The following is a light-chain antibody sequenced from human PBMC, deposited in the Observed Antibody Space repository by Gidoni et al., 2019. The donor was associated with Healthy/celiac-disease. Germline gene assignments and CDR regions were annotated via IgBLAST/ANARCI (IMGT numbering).Light chain of an antibody. V-gene: IGKV3-11*01. J-gene: IGKJ2*03. CDR1: QSVSSY. CDR3: QQRSNWPPS. CDR2: DAS. Sequence: EIFLTQSPATLSLSPGERATLSCRASQSVSSYLAWYQQKPGQAPRLLIYDASNRATGIPARFSGSGSGTDFTLTISSLEPEDFAVYYCQQRSNWPPSFXQXTKLEIK.